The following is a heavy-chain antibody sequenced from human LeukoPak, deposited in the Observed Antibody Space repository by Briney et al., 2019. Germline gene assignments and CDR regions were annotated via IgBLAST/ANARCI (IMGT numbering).Heavy chain of an antibody. CDR1: GGTLSSYA. V-gene: IGHV1-69*13. CDR3: ASLNGGYSYGIVY. Sequence: GGPVKGSCKASGGTLSSYAISWGRQGPGQGLGWVGGIIPIFGTANYAQKFQGRVTITADESTSTAYMELRSLRSEDTAVYYCASLNGGYSYGIVYWGQGTLVTVSS. J-gene: IGHJ4*02. CDR2: IIPIFGTA. D-gene: IGHD5-18*01.